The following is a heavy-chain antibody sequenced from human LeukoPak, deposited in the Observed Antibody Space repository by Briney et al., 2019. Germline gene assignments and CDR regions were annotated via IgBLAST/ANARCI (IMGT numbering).Heavy chain of an antibody. J-gene: IGHJ5*02. CDR1: GGSFSGYY. Sequence: SEALSLTCAAYGGSFSGYYWSWIRQPPGKVLEWIGEINHSGSTNYNPSLKSRVTISVDTSKNQFSLKLSSVTAADTAVYCWARINSSGPVRGWFAPWSQGSLVTVSS. V-gene: IGHV4-34*01. D-gene: IGHD6-19*01. CDR2: INHSGST. CDR3: ARINSSGPVRGWFAP.